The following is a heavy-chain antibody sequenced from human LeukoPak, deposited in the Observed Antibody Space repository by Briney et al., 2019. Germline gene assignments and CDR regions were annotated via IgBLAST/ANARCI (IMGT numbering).Heavy chain of an antibody. D-gene: IGHD6-13*01. CDR3: AILQQLVPGGHYYYGMDV. Sequence: GASVKVSCKASGYSFINFGISWVRQAPGQGLEWMGWISTSSGNTNYAQKFQGRLTMTTDTSTSTAYMELRSLRSDDTAVYYCAILQQLVPGGHYYYGMDVWGQGTTVTVSS. V-gene: IGHV1-18*01. J-gene: IGHJ6*02. CDR1: GYSFINFG. CDR2: ISTSSGNT.